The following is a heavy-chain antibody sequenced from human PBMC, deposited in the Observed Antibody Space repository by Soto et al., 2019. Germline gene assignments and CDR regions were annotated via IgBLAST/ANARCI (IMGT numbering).Heavy chain of an antibody. V-gene: IGHV1-69*13. D-gene: IGHD5-12*01. J-gene: IGHJ6*02. CDR1: GGTFSRYA. CDR3: ASCGYSVYVPNYYSFGIDV. Sequence: SVKVSCKASGGTFSRYAISWVRQAPGQGLEWMGGIIPIFGTTNYAQRFQGRVTITADESTSTAYMELSSLRSDDTAVYYCASCGYSVYVPNYYSFGIDVWGQGTTGTGSS. CDR2: IIPIFGTT.